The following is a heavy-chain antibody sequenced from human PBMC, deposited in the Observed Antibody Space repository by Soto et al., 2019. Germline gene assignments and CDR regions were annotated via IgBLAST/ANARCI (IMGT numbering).Heavy chain of an antibody. Sequence: QVQLVQSGAEVKKPGSSVKVSCKAYGDTFTIFAISWVRQAPGQGLEWMGGIIPTIGTTNYAQRFQGRITITGDESTGTAYMELSSLKSEDTAVYYCARDLGSGYDPGDYWGQGTLVTVSS. CDR1: GDTFTIFA. CDR2: IIPTIGTT. D-gene: IGHD5-12*01. J-gene: IGHJ4*02. V-gene: IGHV1-69*12. CDR3: ARDLGSGYDPGDY.